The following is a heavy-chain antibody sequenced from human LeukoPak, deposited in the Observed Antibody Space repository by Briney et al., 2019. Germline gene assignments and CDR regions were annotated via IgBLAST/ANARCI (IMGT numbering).Heavy chain of an antibody. V-gene: IGHV3-11*04. J-gene: IGHJ4*02. CDR1: GFIFRDYY. CDR2: ISRSSNTV. D-gene: IGHD3/OR15-3a*01. CDR3: ASVSLDLEPLLYDC. Sequence: PGGSLRLSCEASGFIFRDYYMSWVRQAPGKGLQWISYISRSSNTVYYTDSVRGRFTISRDNAKNSLYLQMDSLRVEDTGVYYCASVSLDLEPLLYDCWGQGTLVTVSS.